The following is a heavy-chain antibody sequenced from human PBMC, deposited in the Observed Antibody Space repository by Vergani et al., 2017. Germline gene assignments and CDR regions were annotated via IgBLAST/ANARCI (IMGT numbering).Heavy chain of an antibody. J-gene: IGHJ1*01. CDR2: TYYRSKWYN. V-gene: IGHV6-1*01. CDR3: ARGALFINYYDSSVYHSPPYFQH. CDR1: GDSVSSNSAA. Sequence: QVQLQQSGPGLVKPSQTLSLTCAISGDSVSSNSAAWNWIRQSPSRGLEWLGRTYYRSKWYNDYAVSVKSRITINPDTSKNQFSLQLNSVTAADTAVYYCARGALFINYYDSSVYHSPPYFQHWGQGTLVTVSS. D-gene: IGHD3-22*01.